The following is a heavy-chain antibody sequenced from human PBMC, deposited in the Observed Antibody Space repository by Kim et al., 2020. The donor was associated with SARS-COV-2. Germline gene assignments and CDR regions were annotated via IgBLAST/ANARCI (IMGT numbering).Heavy chain of an antibody. J-gene: IGHJ6*02. D-gene: IGHD6-13*01. CDR3: ARNPRRLAAGDYYYYGMDV. CDR2: VSASGSRP. CDR1: GFTFNNYA. V-gene: IGHV3-23*01. Sequence: GGSLRLSCVASGFTFNNYAMTWVRQTPGRGLEWVSVVSASGSRPYYPDYVKGRFTIARDNSKNTLYLQMHSLRVEDTAIYYCARNPRRLAAGDYYYYGMDVWGRGTTVTVSS.